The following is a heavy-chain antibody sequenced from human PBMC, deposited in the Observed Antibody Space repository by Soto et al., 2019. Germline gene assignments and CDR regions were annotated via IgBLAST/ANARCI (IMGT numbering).Heavy chain of an antibody. D-gene: IGHD2-15*01. J-gene: IGHJ4*02. CDR1: GFTFSTYA. CDR2: ISNGGDVT. Sequence: EMHLLESGGDLVQPGGSLRLSCVASGFTFSTYAMSWVRQAPGKGLEWVSAISNGGDVTFYTDSVRGRFIISRDNSKNTVFLQMNGLRAEDTAVYYCAKDSIGVVTSFEHWGQGTLVTVSS. V-gene: IGHV3-23*01. CDR3: AKDSIGVVTSFEH.